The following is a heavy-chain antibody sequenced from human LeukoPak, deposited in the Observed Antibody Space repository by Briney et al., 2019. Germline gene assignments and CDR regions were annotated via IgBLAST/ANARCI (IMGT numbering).Heavy chain of an antibody. Sequence: PGGSLRLSCAASGFTFSSYVMNWVRQAPGKGLEWVSAISGSGISTYYADSVKGRFTISRDNSKNTLYLQMNSPRAKDTAVYYCAKTLGLRMEPADYWGQGTLVTVSS. CDR3: AKTLGLRMEPADY. CDR1: GFTFSSYV. D-gene: IGHD3-16*01. J-gene: IGHJ4*02. CDR2: ISGSGIST. V-gene: IGHV3-23*01.